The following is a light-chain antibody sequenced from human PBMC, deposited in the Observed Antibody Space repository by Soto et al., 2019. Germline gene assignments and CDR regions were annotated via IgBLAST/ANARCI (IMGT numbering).Light chain of an antibody. CDR1: QSVSSSY. Sequence: TPQQGCLSFSPAPRAFLSWKASQSVSSSYLAWYQQKPGQAPRLLIYGASSRATGIPDRFSGSGSGTDFTLTISRLEPEDFAVYYCQQYGSSPRTFGQGTKVDIK. CDR3: QQYGSSPRT. CDR2: GAS. V-gene: IGKV3-20*01. J-gene: IGKJ1*01.